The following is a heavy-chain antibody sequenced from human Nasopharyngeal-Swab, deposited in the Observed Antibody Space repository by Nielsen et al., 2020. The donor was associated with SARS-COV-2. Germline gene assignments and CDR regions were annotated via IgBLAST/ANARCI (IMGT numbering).Heavy chain of an antibody. V-gene: IGHV3-73*01. CDR3: TTDFYFDY. CDR2: IGDKEHNYAT. CDR1: GFTFSASA. J-gene: IGHJ4*02. Sequence: GGSLRLSCAASGFTFSASAIHWVRQASGKGLEWVGRIGDKEHNYATTYGASVQGRFTISRDDSKNTAFLQMDSLKTEDTALYCCTTDFYFDYWGQGTLVTVSS.